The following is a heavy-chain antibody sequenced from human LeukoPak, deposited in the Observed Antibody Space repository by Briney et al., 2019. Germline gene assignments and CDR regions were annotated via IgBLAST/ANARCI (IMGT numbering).Heavy chain of an antibody. Sequence: GGSLRLSCAASGFTVSNNYMNWVRQAPGKGLEWVSLIYSGGSTHYADSVKGRFTISRDNAKNSLYLQMNSLRAEDTAVYYCARDIGTAVAGTPDAFDIWGQGTMVTVSS. D-gene: IGHD6-19*01. CDR3: ARDIGTAVAGTPDAFDI. CDR1: GFTVSNNY. V-gene: IGHV3-53*01. J-gene: IGHJ3*02. CDR2: IYSGGST.